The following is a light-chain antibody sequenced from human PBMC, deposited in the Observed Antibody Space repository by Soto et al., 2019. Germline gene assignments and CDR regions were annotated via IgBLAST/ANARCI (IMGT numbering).Light chain of an antibody. CDR1: QSISTW. V-gene: IGKV1-5*03. J-gene: IGKJ2*01. CDR3: QQYNTYSRT. Sequence: DIQMTQSPSTLSASVGDRVTITCRASQSISTWLAWYQQKPGKAPKLLIYKASSLEGGVPSRFSGSGSGTEFTLTISSLQPDDFATYYCQQYNTYSRTFGQGNKLEIK. CDR2: KAS.